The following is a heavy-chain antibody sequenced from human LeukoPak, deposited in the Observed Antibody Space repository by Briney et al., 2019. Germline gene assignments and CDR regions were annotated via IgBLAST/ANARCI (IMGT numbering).Heavy chain of an antibody. CDR3: ARGAEYYAIWRGYAGYSDY. CDR2: ISHRGST. CDR1: GYSISNGYY. D-gene: IGHD3-3*01. V-gene: IGHV4-38-2*02. Sequence: PSETLSLTCTVSGYSISNGYYWGWIRQPPGKGPEWVGSISHRGSTYYNPSLRSRITISLDRSKQKFSLKLPSVTAADTAVYFCARGAEYYAIWRGYAGYSDYWGQGISVTVSS. J-gene: IGHJ4*02.